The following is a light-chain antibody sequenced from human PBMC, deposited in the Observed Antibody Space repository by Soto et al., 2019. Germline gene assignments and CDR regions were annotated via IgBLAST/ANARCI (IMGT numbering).Light chain of an antibody. V-gene: IGKV3-20*01. J-gene: IGKJ3*01. CDR3: QQCGSSPGFT. CDR1: QSINNRY. CDR2: AAS. Sequence: EIVLTQSPGTLSLSPGERATLSCRASQSINNRYLAWYQQKPGQAPRLLIYAASSRSTGIQDRFSGSGSGTDFTLTISRLEPEDCAEYYWQQCGSSPGFTFGPGTKVDIK.